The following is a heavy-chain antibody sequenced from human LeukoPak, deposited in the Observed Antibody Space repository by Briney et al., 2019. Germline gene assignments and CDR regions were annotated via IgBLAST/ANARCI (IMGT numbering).Heavy chain of an antibody. Sequence: GRSLRLSCAASGFTFSSYGMHWVRQAPGKGLEWVAVIWYDGSNKYYADSVKGRFTISRDNSKNTLCLQMNSLRAEDTAVYYCARILCGGDCYSGAFDIWGQGTMVTVSS. CDR3: ARILCGGDCYSGAFDI. CDR1: GFTFSSYG. D-gene: IGHD2-21*02. CDR2: IWYDGSNK. J-gene: IGHJ3*02. V-gene: IGHV3-33*01.